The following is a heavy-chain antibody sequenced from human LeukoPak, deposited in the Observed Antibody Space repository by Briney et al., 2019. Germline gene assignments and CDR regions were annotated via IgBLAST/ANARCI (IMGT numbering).Heavy chain of an antibody. Sequence: GGSLRLSCAASGFTFNNFGMHWVRQAPGNGLEWVAFIRYDGGKQYYADSVKGRFTISRDYSKNTLYLQMNSLRAEDTAVYYCAKGYCSGGNCYFDYWGQGTLVTVSS. CDR3: AKGYCSGGNCYFDY. D-gene: IGHD2-15*01. CDR1: GFTFNNFG. V-gene: IGHV3-30*02. CDR2: IRYDGGKQ. J-gene: IGHJ4*02.